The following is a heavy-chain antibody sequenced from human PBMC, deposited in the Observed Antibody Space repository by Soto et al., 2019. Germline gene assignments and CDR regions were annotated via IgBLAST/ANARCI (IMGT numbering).Heavy chain of an antibody. CDR1: GYTFTSYD. V-gene: IGHV1-8*01. D-gene: IGHD6-13*01. CDR3: AKGGPGDSSSWYPSRLYYYYYGMDV. CDR2: MNPNSGNT. J-gene: IGHJ6*02. Sequence: ASVKVSCKASGYTFTSYDINWVRQATGQGLEWMGWMNPNSGNTGYAQKFQGRVTMTRNTSISTAYMELSSLRAEDTAVYYCAKGGPGDSSSWYPSRLYYYYYGMDVWGQGTTVTVSS.